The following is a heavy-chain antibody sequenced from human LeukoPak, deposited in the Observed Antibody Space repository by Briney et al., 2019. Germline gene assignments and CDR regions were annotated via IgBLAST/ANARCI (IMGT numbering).Heavy chain of an antibody. J-gene: IGHJ4*02. CDR3: ARRSYYGSGIYVHFDN. Sequence: PSETLSLTYAVYGGSFSGYYWSWIRQPPGKGLEWIGEINHSGSTNYNPSLKSRVTISVDTSKNQFSLKLSSVTTADTAVYYCARRSYYGSGIYVHFDNWGQGTLVTVSS. CDR1: GGSFSGYY. D-gene: IGHD3-10*01. V-gene: IGHV4-34*01. CDR2: INHSGST.